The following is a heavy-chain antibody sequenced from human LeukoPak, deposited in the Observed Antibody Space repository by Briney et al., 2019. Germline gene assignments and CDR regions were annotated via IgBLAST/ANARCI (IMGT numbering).Heavy chain of an antibody. Sequence: GSPLTLPCAVSGLPFSIYGIQWLRQATGKGVDWVAIIWHDGSNKYYADSAKCRFTISRDNSKNTLYLQMNSLRAEDTAVYYCARASGPFDYWGQGTLVTVSS. CDR2: IWHDGSNK. CDR1: GLPFSIYG. J-gene: IGHJ4*02. V-gene: IGHV3-33*01. CDR3: ARASGPFDY. D-gene: IGHD6-19*01.